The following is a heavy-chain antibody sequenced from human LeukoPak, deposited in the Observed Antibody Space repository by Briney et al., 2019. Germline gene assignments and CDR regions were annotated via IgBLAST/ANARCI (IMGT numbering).Heavy chain of an antibody. CDR3: AKHPFFLTSALWYFDY. J-gene: IGHJ4*02. CDR1: GFTFSSYG. V-gene: IGHV3-23*01. D-gene: IGHD3-9*01. Sequence: GGSLRLSCAASGFTFSSYGMSWVRQAPGKGLEWVSAISGSGGSTYYADSVKGRFTISRDNSKNTLYLQMNSLRAEDTAVYYCAKHPFFLTSALWYFDYWGQGTLVTVSS. CDR2: ISGSGGST.